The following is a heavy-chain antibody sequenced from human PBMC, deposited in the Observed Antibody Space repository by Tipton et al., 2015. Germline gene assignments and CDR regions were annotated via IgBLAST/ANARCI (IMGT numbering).Heavy chain of an antibody. V-gene: IGHV4-61*01. Sequence: TLSLTCTVSGVSISGTSYYWSWIRQPPGKGLEYMGYVFHNGDSNYNPSLKSRVSMSVDTSKDQISLKLTSATAADTAIYYCARHKDSGTYPLDYWGQGTLVTVSS. CDR2: VFHNGDS. J-gene: IGHJ4*02. D-gene: IGHD3-10*01. CDR1: GVSISGTSYY. CDR3: ARHKDSGTYPLDY.